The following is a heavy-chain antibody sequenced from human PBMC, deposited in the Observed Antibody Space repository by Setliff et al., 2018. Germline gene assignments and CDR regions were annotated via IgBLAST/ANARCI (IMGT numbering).Heavy chain of an antibody. CDR1: GGSVSTYY. V-gene: IGHV4-59*04. J-gene: IGHJ6*02. CDR2: IFYSGFT. D-gene: IGHD5-12*01. Sequence: PSETLSLTCTVSGGSVSTYYWSWIRQVPGQGLEWIGYIFYSGFTHYNPSLKSRVTMSVDTSKNQFSLMLTSVTAADTAVYYCARDQWVRSPPLYFSYGMDVWGLGTTVTVSS. CDR3: ARDQWVRSPPLYFSYGMDV.